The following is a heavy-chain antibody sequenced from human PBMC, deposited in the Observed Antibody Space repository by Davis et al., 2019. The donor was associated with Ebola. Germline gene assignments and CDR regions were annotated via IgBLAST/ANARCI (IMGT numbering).Heavy chain of an antibody. D-gene: IGHD1-14*01. Sequence: PSETLSLTCNVSGGSVSNYYWSWIRQSAGNGLEWIGRVYISGSTNYNPSLKSRVSMSIETPKNQFSLNRTSVTAADTAVYYCAGLVGFGTGVFDFWGQGILVPVSS. CDR2: VYISGST. CDR3: AGLVGFGTGVFDF. V-gene: IGHV4-4*07. J-gene: IGHJ4*02. CDR1: GGSVSNYY.